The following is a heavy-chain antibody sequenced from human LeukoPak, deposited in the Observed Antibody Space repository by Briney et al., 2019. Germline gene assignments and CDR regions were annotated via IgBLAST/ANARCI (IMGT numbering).Heavy chain of an antibody. CDR3: ARETYSPVDTAMWFDP. Sequence: SETLSLTCTVSGGSISSYYWSWIRQPPGKGLEWIGYIYYSGSTNYNPSLKSRVTISVDTSKNQFSLKLSSVTAADTAVYYCARETYSPVDTAMWFDPWGQGTLVTVSS. CDR1: GGSISSYY. J-gene: IGHJ5*02. V-gene: IGHV4-59*01. D-gene: IGHD5-18*01. CDR2: IYYSGST.